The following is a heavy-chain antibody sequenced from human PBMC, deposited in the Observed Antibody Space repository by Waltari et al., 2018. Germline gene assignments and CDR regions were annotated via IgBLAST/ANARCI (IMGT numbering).Heavy chain of an antibody. CDR2: IDHSGST. J-gene: IGHJ5*02. V-gene: IGHV4-38-2*02. CDR3: ARALSGGDRPSWFDP. CDR1: GYSISSGYY. Sequence: QVQLQESGPGLVKPSETLSLTCTVSGYSISSGYYWGWIRQPPGKGLEWIGSIDHSGSTSYSPSLTSLVTISVDTSKNQFSLKLSSVTAADTAVYYCARALSGGDRPSWFDPWGQGTLVTVSS. D-gene: IGHD3-10*01.